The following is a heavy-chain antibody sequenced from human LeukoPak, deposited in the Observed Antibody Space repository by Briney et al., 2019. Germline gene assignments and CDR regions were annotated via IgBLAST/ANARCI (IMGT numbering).Heavy chain of an antibody. J-gene: IGHJ4*02. Sequence: ASVKVSCKSSGYTFTGYYMHWVRQAPGQGLEWMGGINPNSGGTNYAQKFQGRVTMTRDTSISTAYLELSALRSDDTAVYYCARGHMVRGVITIFDYWGQGTLVTVSS. V-gene: IGHV1-2*02. CDR2: INPNSGGT. D-gene: IGHD3-10*01. CDR3: ARGHMVRGVITIFDY. CDR1: GYTFTGYY.